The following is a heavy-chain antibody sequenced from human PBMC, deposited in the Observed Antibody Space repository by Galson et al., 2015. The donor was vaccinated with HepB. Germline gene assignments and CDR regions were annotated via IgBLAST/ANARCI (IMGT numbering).Heavy chain of an antibody. CDR1: GFTFSYYA. Sequence: SLRLSCAASGFTFSYYAMSWVRQAPGKGLEWISAITPSGDNTYPADSMKGRFTISRDSSRNTLFLQMNNLRADDTAIYLCAKVFPEKTDGWYRQALYYFDSWGQGTRVTISS. CDR3: AKVFPEKTDGWYRQALYYFDS. V-gene: IGHV3-23*01. J-gene: IGHJ4*02. D-gene: IGHD6-19*01. CDR2: ITPSGDNT.